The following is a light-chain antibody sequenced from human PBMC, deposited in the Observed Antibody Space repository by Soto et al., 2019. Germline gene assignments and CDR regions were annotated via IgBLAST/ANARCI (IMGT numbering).Light chain of an antibody. J-gene: IGKJ4*01. V-gene: IGKV3-11*01. Sequence: ETVLTQSPARLSLSPGERATLSCRAGQSVSDYLAWYQQKPGQPPRLLFFDASNRVKGVPARFSAGGSGTDFTLIISNLEPEDFEVYYCQQSVNWPPTLAGGTKVDIK. CDR3: QQSVNWPPT. CDR1: QSVSDY. CDR2: DAS.